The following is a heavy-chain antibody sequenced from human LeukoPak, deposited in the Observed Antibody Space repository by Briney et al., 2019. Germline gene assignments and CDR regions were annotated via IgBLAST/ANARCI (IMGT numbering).Heavy chain of an antibody. CDR3: ARGALRFFLDY. V-gene: IGHV3-7*01. CDR1: GFTFSSFW. J-gene: IGHJ4*02. CDR2: IKQDGSET. Sequence: GGSLRLSCAASGFTFSSFWMSWGREAPGEGLEWVANIKQDGSETYYVESVRGRFTISRDNAKNSLYLQMNSLRAEDTAVYYCARGALRFFLDYWGQGTLVTVSS. D-gene: IGHD3-3*01.